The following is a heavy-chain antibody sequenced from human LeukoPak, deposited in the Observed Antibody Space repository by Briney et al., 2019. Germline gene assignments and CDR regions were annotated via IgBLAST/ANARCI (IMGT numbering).Heavy chain of an antibody. CDR2: IYYSGST. J-gene: IGHJ6*03. CDR1: GGSISSHY. V-gene: IGHV4-59*11. Sequence: SETLSLTCTVSGGSISSHYWSWFRQPPGKGLEWIGYIYYSGSTNYNPSLKSRVTISVDTSKNQFSLKLSSVTAADTAVYYCARDYYDSSGYYFGYYYYYYMDVWGKGTTVTVSS. D-gene: IGHD3-22*01. CDR3: ARDYYDSSGYYFGYYYYYYMDV.